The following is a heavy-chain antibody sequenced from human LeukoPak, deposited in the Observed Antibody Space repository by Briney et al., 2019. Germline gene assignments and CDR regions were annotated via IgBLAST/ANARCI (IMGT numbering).Heavy chain of an antibody. CDR2: FDPEDGET. J-gene: IGHJ4*02. Sequence: ASVKVSCKVSGYTLTELSMHWVRQAPGKGLEWMGGFDPEDGETIYAQKFQGRVTITADESTRTVYMELSSLKSEDTAIYYCANIMGMAPLDHWGQGTLVTVSS. CDR1: GYTLTELS. D-gene: IGHD2-8*01. V-gene: IGHV1-24*01. CDR3: ANIMGMAPLDH.